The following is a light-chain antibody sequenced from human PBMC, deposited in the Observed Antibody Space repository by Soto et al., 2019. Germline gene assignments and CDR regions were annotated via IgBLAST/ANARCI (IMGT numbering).Light chain of an antibody. J-gene: IGKJ2*01. CDR3: QQSHSTPKT. CDR1: QSISIY. Sequence: DIQMTQSPSSLSTSVGDRVTITCRASQSISIYLNWYQQKIGKAPKLLIYAASTLQSGAPSRFSGSGSGTDFTRTISSLQPEDFATYYCQQSHSTPKTFGQGTKLEIK. CDR2: AAS. V-gene: IGKV1-39*01.